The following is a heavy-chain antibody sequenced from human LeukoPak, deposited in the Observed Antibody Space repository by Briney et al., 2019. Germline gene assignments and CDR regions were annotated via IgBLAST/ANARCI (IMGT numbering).Heavy chain of an antibody. CDR2: IDPSDSYT. CDR3: ARRGDYVWGSYRMYYFDY. CDR1: GYSFTSYW. V-gene: IGHV5-10-1*01. D-gene: IGHD3-16*02. Sequence: GESLKISCKGSGYSFTSYWISWVRQMPGKGLEWMGRIDPSDSYTNYSPSFQGHVTISADKTISTAYLQWSSLKASDTAMYYCARRGDYVWGSYRMYYFDYWGQGTLVTVSS. J-gene: IGHJ4*02.